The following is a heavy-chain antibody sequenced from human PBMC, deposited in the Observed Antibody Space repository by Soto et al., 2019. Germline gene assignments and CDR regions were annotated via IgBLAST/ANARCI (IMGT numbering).Heavy chain of an antibody. Sequence: QVPLVQSGAEVKKPGASVKVSCKGSGYDFTTYGITWVRQAPGQGLDWMAWISAHNGNTDYAQKLQGRVTVTRDTSTSTAYMELRSLRSDDTAVYYCARGRYGDYWGQGALVTVSS. V-gene: IGHV1-18*01. J-gene: IGHJ4*02. CDR1: GYDFTTYG. CDR2: ISAHNGNT. CDR3: ARGRYGDY. D-gene: IGHD1-1*01.